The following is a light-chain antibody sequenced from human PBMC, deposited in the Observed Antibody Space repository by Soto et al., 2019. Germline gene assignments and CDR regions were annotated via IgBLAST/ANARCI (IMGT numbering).Light chain of an antibody. V-gene: IGKV3-15*01. CDR2: GAS. J-gene: IGKJ1*01. Sequence: EIVMTQSPATLSVSPGERAILSCRASQRISSNLAWYQQKPGQAPRLLIYGASTRATGIPARFSGSGSGTEFTLTISSLQSEDFAVYYCQQDNNWPPWTFGQGTKVDIK. CDR1: QRISSN. CDR3: QQDNNWPPWT.